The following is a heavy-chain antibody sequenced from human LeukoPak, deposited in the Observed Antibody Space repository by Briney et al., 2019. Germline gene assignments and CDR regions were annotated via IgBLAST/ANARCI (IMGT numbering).Heavy chain of an antibody. J-gene: IGHJ3*02. D-gene: IGHD3-3*01. CDR2: IYYSGST. CDR3: ARANRIMIFGVVIIYAFDM. V-gene: IGHV4-39*07. CDR1: GGSISSSSYY. Sequence: SETLSLTCNVSGGSISSSSYYWGWIRQPPGKGLEWIGSIYYSGSTYYNPSLKSRVTISVDTPKNQFSLKLSSVTAADTAIYYCARANRIMIFGVVIIYAFDMWGQGTMVTVSS.